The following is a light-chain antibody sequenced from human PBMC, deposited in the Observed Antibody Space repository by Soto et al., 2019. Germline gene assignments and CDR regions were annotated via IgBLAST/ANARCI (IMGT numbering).Light chain of an antibody. V-gene: IGKV3-15*01. Sequence: DIVMTQSPATLSVSPGEIATLSCRASQSVASNLAWYQQRPAQAPRLLIYGASTRATGVPVRFSGSGSGTEFTLTISSLQSEDFAVYYCPHYNTWPHTFGGGTKVEIK. CDR1: QSVASN. CDR3: PHYNTWPHT. J-gene: IGKJ4*01. CDR2: GAS.